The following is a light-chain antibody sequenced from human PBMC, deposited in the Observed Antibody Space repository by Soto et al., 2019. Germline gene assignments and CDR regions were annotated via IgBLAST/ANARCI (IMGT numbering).Light chain of an antibody. CDR1: QGISNY. CDR3: QKYNSGPRA. J-gene: IGKJ1*01. Sequence: DIQMTQSPSSLSASVGDRVTITCRASQGISNYLAWYQQKPGKVPTLLIYAASTWQSAVPSRFSGSGSGTDFTLTISSLQSEDVAIYYCQKYNSGPRAFGQGTKVEIK. V-gene: IGKV1-27*01. CDR2: AAS.